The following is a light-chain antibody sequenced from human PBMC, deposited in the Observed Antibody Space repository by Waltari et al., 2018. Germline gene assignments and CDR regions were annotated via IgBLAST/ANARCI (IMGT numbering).Light chain of an antibody. CDR1: QAISNY. V-gene: IGKV1-27*01. J-gene: IGKJ4*01. Sequence: DTQMTQSPSSLSASVGDRVTITCRASQAISNYLAWYQQKPGKVPKLLIYAASILQSGVPSRFSGTGSGTGFSLTISSLQPEDVATYYCQKYNSAPLTFGGGTKVEIK. CDR3: QKYNSAPLT. CDR2: AAS.